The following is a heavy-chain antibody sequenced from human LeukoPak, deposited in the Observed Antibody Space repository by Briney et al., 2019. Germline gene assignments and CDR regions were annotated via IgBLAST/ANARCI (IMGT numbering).Heavy chain of an antibody. D-gene: IGHD3-22*01. J-gene: IGHJ4*02. V-gene: IGHV3-74*01. Sequence: GGSLRLSCAVSGFTFSNYWMHWVRQVPGKGLEWVSRINSDGSSTSYADSVKGRFTISRDNAKNTLYLQMNSLRAEDTAVYYCARGGSMIVVAGGLFDCWGQGTLVTVSS. CDR3: ARGGSMIVVAGGLFDC. CDR2: INSDGSST. CDR1: GFTFSNYW.